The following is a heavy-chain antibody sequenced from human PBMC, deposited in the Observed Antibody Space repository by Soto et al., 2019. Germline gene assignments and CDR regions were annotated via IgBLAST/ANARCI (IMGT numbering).Heavy chain of an antibody. J-gene: IGHJ4*02. CDR2: IKSKTDGGTT. D-gene: IGHD6-19*01. V-gene: IGHV3-15*01. CDR3: TTDSSGWVGYYFDY. Sequence: GGSLRLSCAASGFTFSNAWMSWVRQAPGKGLEWVGRIKSKTDGGTTDYAAPVKGRFTISRDDSKNTLYLQMNSLKTEDTAVYYCTTDSSGWVGYYFDYWGQGTLVTVSS. CDR1: GFTFSNAW.